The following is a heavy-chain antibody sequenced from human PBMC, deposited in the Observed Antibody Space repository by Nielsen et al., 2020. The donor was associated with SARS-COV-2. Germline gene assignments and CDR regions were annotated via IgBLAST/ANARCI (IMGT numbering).Heavy chain of an antibody. Sequence: VRQAPGKGLEWVAVIWHDGSKKYYADSVKGRFTISRDNSKNTLYLQMNSLRAEDTAVYYCARDLGSVAVAGTNYYGMDVWGQGTTVTVSS. V-gene: IGHV3-33*01. D-gene: IGHD6-19*01. CDR3: ARDLGSVAVAGTNYYGMDV. CDR2: IWHDGSKK. J-gene: IGHJ6*02.